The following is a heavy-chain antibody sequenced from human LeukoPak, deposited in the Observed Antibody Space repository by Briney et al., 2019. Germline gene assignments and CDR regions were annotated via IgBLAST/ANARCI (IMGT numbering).Heavy chain of an antibody. Sequence: ASVKVSCKASGYTFNGYYVHWVRQAPGQGLEWMGRINPNSGGTNYAQKFQGRVTMTRDTSISTAYMELSRLRSDDTAVYYCARDLGRGRYNWFDPWGQGTLVTVSS. V-gene: IGHV1-2*06. J-gene: IGHJ5*02. D-gene: IGHD3-16*01. CDR3: ARDLGRGRYNWFDP. CDR2: INPNSGGT. CDR1: GYTFNGYY.